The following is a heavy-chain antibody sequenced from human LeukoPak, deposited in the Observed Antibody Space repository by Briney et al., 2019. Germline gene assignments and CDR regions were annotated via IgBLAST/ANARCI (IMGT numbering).Heavy chain of an antibody. CDR1: GGSISSYY. V-gene: IGHV4-59*01. Sequence: SETLSLTCTVSGGSISSYYWSWIRQPPGKGLEWIGYIYYSGSTNYNPSLTSRVTISVDTSKNQFSLKLSSVTAADTAVYYCARGGGYASPIGYWGQGALVTVSS. J-gene: IGHJ4*02. CDR3: ARGGGYASPIGY. CDR2: IYYSGST. D-gene: IGHD5-12*01.